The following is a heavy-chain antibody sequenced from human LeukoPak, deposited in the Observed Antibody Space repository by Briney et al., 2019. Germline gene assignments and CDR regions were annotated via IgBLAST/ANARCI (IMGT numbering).Heavy chain of an antibody. J-gene: IGHJ4*02. D-gene: IGHD3-22*01. CDR1: VYTFSIYS. CDR3: VRVDSSGYGLHWGLDY. Sequence: GGSLGLSRAASVYTFSIYSMNCVPDARGRGRVGGSFISTSRIYIYYTESVKGRFTISRDNAKNSLYLQMDSLRAEDTAVYYCVRVDSSGYGLHWGLDYWGQGTLVTVSS. V-gene: IGHV3-21*01. CDR2: ISTSRIYI.